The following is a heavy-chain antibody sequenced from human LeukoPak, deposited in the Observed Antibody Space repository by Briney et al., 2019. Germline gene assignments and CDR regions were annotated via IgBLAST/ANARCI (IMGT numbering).Heavy chain of an antibody. Sequence: PVKVSCKASGGTFSSYAISWVRQAPGQGLEWMGRIIPIFGTANYAQKFQGRVTITTDESTSTAYMELSSLRSEDTAVYYCASQTTVTSYYFDYWGQGTLVTVSS. J-gene: IGHJ4*02. CDR1: GGTFSSYA. CDR2: IIPIFGTA. D-gene: IGHD4-17*01. CDR3: ASQTTVTSYYFDY. V-gene: IGHV1-69*05.